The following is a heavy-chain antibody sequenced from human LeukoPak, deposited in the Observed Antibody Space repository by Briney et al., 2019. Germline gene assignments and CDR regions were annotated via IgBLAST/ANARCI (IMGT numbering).Heavy chain of an antibody. Sequence: TGRSPRLSCAASGFTFSSYAMHWVRQAPGKGLEWVAVISYDGSNKYYAGSVKGRFTISRDNSKNTLYLQMNSLRAEDTAVYYCATPVVVTARGGQGTLVTVSS. CDR2: ISYDGSNK. V-gene: IGHV3-30*01. J-gene: IGHJ4*02. CDR1: GFTFSSYA. D-gene: IGHD2-21*02. CDR3: ATPVVVTAR.